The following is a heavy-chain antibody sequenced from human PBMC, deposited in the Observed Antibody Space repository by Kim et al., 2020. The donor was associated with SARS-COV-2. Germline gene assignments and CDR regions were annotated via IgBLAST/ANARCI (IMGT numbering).Heavy chain of an antibody. D-gene: IGHD6-13*01. J-gene: IGHJ5*02. V-gene: IGHV3-23*01. CDR3: AKPAQQLVEGTNWFDP. CDR1: GFTFSSYA. CDR2: ISGSGGST. Sequence: GGSLRLSCAASGFTFSSYAMSWVRQAPGKGLEWVSAISGSGGSTYYADSVKGRFTISRDNSKNTLYLQMNSLRAEDTAVYYCAKPAQQLVEGTNWFDPWGQGTLVTVSS.